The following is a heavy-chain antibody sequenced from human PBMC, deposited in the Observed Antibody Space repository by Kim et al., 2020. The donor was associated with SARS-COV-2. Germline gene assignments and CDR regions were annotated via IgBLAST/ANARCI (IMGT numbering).Heavy chain of an antibody. CDR3: ARGVLWFGEFTLVQGYYYYGMDV. CDR1: GGSFSGYY. D-gene: IGHD3-10*01. Sequence: SETLSLTCAVYGGSFSGYYWSWIRQPPGKGLEWIGEINHSGSTNYNPSLKSRVTISVDTSKNQFSLKLSSVTAADTAVYYCARGVLWFGEFTLVQGYYYYGMDVWGTGTTVTVSS. V-gene: IGHV4-34*01. J-gene: IGHJ6*04. CDR2: INHSGST.